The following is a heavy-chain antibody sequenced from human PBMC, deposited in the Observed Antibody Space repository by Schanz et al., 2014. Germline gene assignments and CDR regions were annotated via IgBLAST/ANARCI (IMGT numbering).Heavy chain of an antibody. CDR3: ARAAYGGYTSTPLRY. CDR2: INVYNGNT. J-gene: IGHJ4*02. CDR1: GYTFPSYG. V-gene: IGHV1-18*04. D-gene: IGHD5-12*01. Sequence: QVQLVQSGREVKKPGASVKVSCKASGYTFPSYGISWVRQAPGQGLEWMGWINVYNGNTNYAQKLQGRVTMTTDTSTSTAYMELSSLRSEDTAVYYCARAAYGGYTSTPLRYWGQGTLVTVSS.